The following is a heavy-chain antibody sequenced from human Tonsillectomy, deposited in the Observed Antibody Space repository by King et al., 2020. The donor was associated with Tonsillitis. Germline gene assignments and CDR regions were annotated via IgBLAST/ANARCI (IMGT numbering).Heavy chain of an antibody. CDR1: GGSISSGAYS. Sequence: LQLQESGSGLVKPSQTLSLTCAVSGGSISSGAYSWSSWSWIRQPPGKGLEWIGYIYHSGSTYYNPSLKSRVTISVDTSKNQFSLKLSSVTAADTAVYDCARVISSSFTYGMDVWGQGTTVTVSS. J-gene: IGHJ6*02. V-gene: IGHV4-30-2*01. CDR3: ARVISSSFTYGMDV. CDR2: IYHSGST. D-gene: IGHD6-6*01.